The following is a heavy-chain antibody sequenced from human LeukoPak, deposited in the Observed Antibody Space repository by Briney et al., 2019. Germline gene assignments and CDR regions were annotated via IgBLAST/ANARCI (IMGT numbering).Heavy chain of an antibody. V-gene: IGHV3-23*01. CDR2: ISGSGGST. D-gene: IGHD3-22*01. CDR1: GFTFSSYA. J-gene: IGHJ4*02. Sequence: PGGSLRLSCAASGFTFSSYAMSWVRQAPGKGLEWVSSISGSGGSTYYADSVKGRFTISRDNSKNTLYLQMNSLRAEDTAVYYCAKFGYYYDSSGYYGDWGQGTLVTVSS. CDR3: AKFGYYYDSSGYYGD.